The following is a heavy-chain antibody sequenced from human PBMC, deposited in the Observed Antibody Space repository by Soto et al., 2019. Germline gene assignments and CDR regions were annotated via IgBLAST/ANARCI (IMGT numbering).Heavy chain of an antibody. CDR3: ARGDLATDY. J-gene: IGHJ4*02. V-gene: IGHV3-7*04. Sequence: EVQLVESGGGLVQPGGSLRLSCAASGFTSSSYWMTWVRQAPGKGLEWVANIKQDGSEKYYVDSVKGRFTISSDNAKNSRYLPMNSVRVDDTAVYYCARGDLATDYWGQGTLVTVSS. CDR1: GFTSSSYW. CDR2: IKQDGSEK. D-gene: IGHD5-12*01.